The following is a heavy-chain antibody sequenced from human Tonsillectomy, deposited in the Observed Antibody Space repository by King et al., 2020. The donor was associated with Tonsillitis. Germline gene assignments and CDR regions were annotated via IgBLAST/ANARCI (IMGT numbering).Heavy chain of an antibody. D-gene: IGHD5-24*01. CDR2: INHSGST. Sequence: VQLQQWGAGLLKPSETLSLTCAVYGGSFSGYYWSWIRQPPGKGLQWIGEINHSGSTNYNPSLKSRVTISVDTSKNQFSLKLSSVTAADTAVYYCASELRDGYNLFLSRGDSWGQGTLVTVSS. CDR1: GGSFSGYY. V-gene: IGHV4-34*01. CDR3: ASELRDGYNLFLSRGDS. J-gene: IGHJ4*02.